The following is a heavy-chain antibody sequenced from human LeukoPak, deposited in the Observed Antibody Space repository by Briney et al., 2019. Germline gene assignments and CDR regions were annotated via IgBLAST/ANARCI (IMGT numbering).Heavy chain of an antibody. CDR1: GGTFSSYA. Sequence: GASVKVSCKASGGTFSSYAISWVRQAPGQGLEWMGGIILIFGTANYAQKFQGRVTITTDESTSTAYMELSSLRSEDTAVYYCAKGYSSGWHNWFDPWGQGTLVTVSS. CDR2: IILIFGTA. V-gene: IGHV1-69*05. D-gene: IGHD6-19*01. J-gene: IGHJ5*02. CDR3: AKGYSSGWHNWFDP.